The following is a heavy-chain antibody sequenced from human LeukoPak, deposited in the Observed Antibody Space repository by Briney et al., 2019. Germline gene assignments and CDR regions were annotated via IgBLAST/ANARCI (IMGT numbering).Heavy chain of an antibody. CDR1: GYTFTSYA. CDR2: IIPILGIA. Sequence: SVKVSCKASGYTFTSYAISWVRQAPGQGLEWMGRIIPILGIANYAQKFQGRVTITADKSTSTAYMELSSLRSEDTAVYYCARVTQDQIIYFDYWGQGTLVTVSS. J-gene: IGHJ4*02. CDR3: ARVTQDQIIYFDY. V-gene: IGHV1-69*04. D-gene: IGHD1-14*01.